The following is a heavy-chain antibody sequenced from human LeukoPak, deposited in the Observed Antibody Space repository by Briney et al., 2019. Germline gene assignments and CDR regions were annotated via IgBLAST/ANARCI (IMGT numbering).Heavy chain of an antibody. CDR1: GGSISSHY. V-gene: IGHV4-59*11. J-gene: IGHJ5*02. Sequence: SETLSLTCTVSGGSISSHYWSWIRQPPGKGLEWIGYIYYSGSTNYNPSLKSRVTISVDTSKNQFSLKLSSVTAADTAVYYCASGQDSSGYFLWFDPWGQGTLVTVSS. CDR2: IYYSGST. CDR3: ASGQDSSGYFLWFDP. D-gene: IGHD3-22*01.